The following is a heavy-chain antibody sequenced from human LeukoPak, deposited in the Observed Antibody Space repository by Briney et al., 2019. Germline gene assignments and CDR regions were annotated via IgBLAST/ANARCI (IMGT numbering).Heavy chain of an antibody. CDR1: GYTFTGYY. V-gene: IGHV1-2*02. CDR3: ARRYWNYDSSGIYEDGDD. D-gene: IGHD3-22*01. J-gene: IGHJ4*02. Sequence: GASVKASCKASGYTFTGYYMHWVRQAPGQGLEWMGWINPNSGGTNYAQKFQGRVTMTRDTSISTAYMELSRLRSDDTAVYYCARRYWNYDSSGIYEDGDDWGQGTLVTVSS. CDR2: INPNSGGT.